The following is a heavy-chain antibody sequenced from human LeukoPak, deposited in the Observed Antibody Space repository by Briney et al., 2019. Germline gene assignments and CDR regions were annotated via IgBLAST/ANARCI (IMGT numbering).Heavy chain of an antibody. V-gene: IGHV3-21*01. J-gene: IGHJ4*02. Sequence: GGSLRLSCAASGFTFSRYNMNWVRQAPGKGLEWVSAISTRSGYKHYADSVKGRFTISRDNAKNSLYLQMNSLRAEDTAVYYCARGGCSSASCAFDYWGQGTLVTVSS. CDR1: GFTFSRYN. D-gene: IGHD2-2*01. CDR3: ARGGCSSASCAFDY. CDR2: ISTRSGYK.